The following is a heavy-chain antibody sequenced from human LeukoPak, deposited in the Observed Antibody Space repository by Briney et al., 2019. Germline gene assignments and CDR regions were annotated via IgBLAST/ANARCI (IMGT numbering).Heavy chain of an antibody. D-gene: IGHD6-13*01. CDR3: ARGIWRAAAGASDYLDY. CDR2: ISSSSTYM. J-gene: IGHJ4*02. CDR1: GFSFSSYT. Sequence: GGSLRLSCAASGFSFSSYTMDWVRQAPGRGLEWVSCISSSSTYMLYADSAKGRFTISRDNAKNSLYLQMNSLRAEDTAMYYCARGIWRAAAGASDYLDYWGQGTLVTVSS. V-gene: IGHV3-21*01.